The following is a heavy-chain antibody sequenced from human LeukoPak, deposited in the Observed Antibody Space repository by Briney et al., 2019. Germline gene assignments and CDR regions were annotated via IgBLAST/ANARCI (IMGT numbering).Heavy chain of an antibody. CDR1: GFTFEDYA. D-gene: IGHD1-14*01. J-gene: IGHJ5*02. CDR3: VKDRRNPYRPEGPFDP. Sequence: PGRSLRLSCAASGFTFEDYAMHWVRQAPGKGREWVSGINWNSASTGYADSVKGRFTISRDNVMNSLYLQMNSLRPEDTALYYCVKDRRNPYRPEGPFDPWGQGTLVTVSS. V-gene: IGHV3-9*01. CDR2: INWNSAST.